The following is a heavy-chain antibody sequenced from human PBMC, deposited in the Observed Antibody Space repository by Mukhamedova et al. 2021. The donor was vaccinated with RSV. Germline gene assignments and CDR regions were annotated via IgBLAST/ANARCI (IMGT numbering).Heavy chain of an antibody. D-gene: IGHD3-16*02. V-gene: IGHV1-46*01. CDR3: ARDQALRLGELSALDY. CDR2: INPSGGST. J-gene: IGHJ4*02. Sequence: GLEWIGIINPSGGSTTYAQKFQGRVTMTRDTSTNTVYMELSSLRSEDTAVYYCARDQALRLGELSALDYWGQGTLGTVSS.